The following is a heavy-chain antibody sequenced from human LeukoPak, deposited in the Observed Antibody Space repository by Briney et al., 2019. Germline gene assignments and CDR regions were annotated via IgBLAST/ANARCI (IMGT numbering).Heavy chain of an antibody. J-gene: IGHJ4*02. D-gene: IGHD5-12*01. V-gene: IGHV4-59*01. CDR3: ARVRGYDTYYFDY. CDR2: IYYTGST. CDR1: GGSISTYY. Sequence: PSETLSLTCTVSGGSISTYYWSWLRQPPGKGLEWIGYIYYTGSTNYNPSLKSRIIISVDTSKNQISLSLTSVTAADTAVYYCARVRGYDTYYFDYWGQGTLVTVSS.